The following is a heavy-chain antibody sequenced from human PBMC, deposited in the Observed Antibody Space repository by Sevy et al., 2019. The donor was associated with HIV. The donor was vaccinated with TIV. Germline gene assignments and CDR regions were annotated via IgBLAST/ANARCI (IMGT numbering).Heavy chain of an antibody. CDR3: ARADLDSSTFFYYYGMDV. V-gene: IGHV1-8*01. CDR1: GYTLSSYD. CDR2: MNPDSGRR. D-gene: IGHD6-13*01. Sequence: ASVKVSCKASGYTLSSYDINWVRQATGQGLEWMGWMNPDSGRRGYAPKFQGRVTMTTNTSIGTAYIELLSLRSEDSAVYYCARADLDSSTFFYYYGMDVWGQGTTVTVSS. J-gene: IGHJ6*02.